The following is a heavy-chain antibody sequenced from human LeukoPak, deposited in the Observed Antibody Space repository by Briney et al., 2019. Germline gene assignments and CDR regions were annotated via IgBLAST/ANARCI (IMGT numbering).Heavy chain of an antibody. CDR1: GFSFSGYW. CDR3: ARDLSSEGMDV. Sequence: GGSLRLSCTASGFSFSGYWMSWVRQAPGKGLEWVANINQDGSAQYYVDSVKGQFTISRDNAKNSLYLQMNSLRAEDTAVYYCARDLSSEGMDVWGQGTTVTVSS. J-gene: IGHJ6*02. V-gene: IGHV3-7*01. D-gene: IGHD6-19*01. CDR2: INQDGSAQ.